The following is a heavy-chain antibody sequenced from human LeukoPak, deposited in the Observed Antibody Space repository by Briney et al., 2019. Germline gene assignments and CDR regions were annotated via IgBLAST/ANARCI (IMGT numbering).Heavy chain of an antibody. D-gene: IGHD4-17*01. CDR2: IYSGGST. Sequence: GGSLRLSCAASGFTVSSNYMSWVRQAPGKGLEWVSVIYSGGSTYYADSVKGRFTISRDNSKNTLYLQTNSLRAEDTAVYYCAKEGCYGDCYYYYGMDVWGQGTTVTVSS. J-gene: IGHJ6*02. CDR3: AKEGCYGDCYYYYGMDV. V-gene: IGHV3-66*01. CDR1: GFTVSSNY.